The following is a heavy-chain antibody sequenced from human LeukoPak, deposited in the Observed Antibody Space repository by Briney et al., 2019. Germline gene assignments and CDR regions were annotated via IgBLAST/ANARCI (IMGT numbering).Heavy chain of an antibody. Sequence: SGTLSLTCAVSGGSISSSTWWSWVRQPPGKGLEWIGEIYHSGSTNYNPSLKSRVTISLDKSKNQFSLKLSSVTAADTAVYYCARDLRDTAMVYFDYWGQEPWSPSPQ. CDR2: IYHSGST. J-gene: IGHJ4*01. V-gene: IGHV4-4*02. CDR1: GGSISSSTW. CDR3: ARDLRDTAMVYFDY. D-gene: IGHD5-18*01.